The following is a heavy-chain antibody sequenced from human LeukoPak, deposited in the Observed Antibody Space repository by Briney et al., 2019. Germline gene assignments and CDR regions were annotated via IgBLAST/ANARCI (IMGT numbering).Heavy chain of an antibody. CDR2: ISAYNGYT. V-gene: IGHV1-18*01. J-gene: IGHJ3*02. D-gene: IGHD2-2*01. CDR3: ARAYLTLGYCSSTSCYPDAFDI. Sequence: ASVKVSCKASDYTFTSYGFSWVRQAPGQGLEWMGWISAYNGYTNYAHNLQGRVTMTTDTSTSTAYMELRSLRSDDTAVYYCARAYLTLGYCSSTSCYPDAFDIWGQGTMVTVSS. CDR1: DYTFTSYG.